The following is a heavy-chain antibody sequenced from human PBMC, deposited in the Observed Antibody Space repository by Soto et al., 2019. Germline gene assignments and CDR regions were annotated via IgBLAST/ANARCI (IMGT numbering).Heavy chain of an antibody. V-gene: IGHV3-30*18. CDR2: ISYDGSNK. Sequence: GGSLRLSCAASGFTFSSYGMHWVRQAPGKGLEWVAVISYDGSNKYYADSVKGRFTISRDNSKNTLYLQMNSLRAEDTAVYYCAKGGGQSGFFDYWGQGTLVTVSS. CDR1: GFTFSSYG. CDR3: AKGGGQSGFFDY. J-gene: IGHJ4*02. D-gene: IGHD2-15*01.